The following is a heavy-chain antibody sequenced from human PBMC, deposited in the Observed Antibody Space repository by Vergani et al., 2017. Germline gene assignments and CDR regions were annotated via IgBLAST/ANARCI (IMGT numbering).Heavy chain of an antibody. D-gene: IGHD3-10*01. CDR3: ERDLRECYYYYYMDV. V-gene: IGHV3-7*01. Sequence: EVQLVESGGGLVQPGGSLRLSCAASGFTFSSYWMSWVRQAPGKGLEWVANIKQDGSEKYYVDSVKGRFTISRDNAKNSLYLQMNSLRAEDTAVYYCERDLRECYYYYYMDVWGKGTTVTVSS. CDR1: GFTFSSYW. CDR2: IKQDGSEK. J-gene: IGHJ6*03.